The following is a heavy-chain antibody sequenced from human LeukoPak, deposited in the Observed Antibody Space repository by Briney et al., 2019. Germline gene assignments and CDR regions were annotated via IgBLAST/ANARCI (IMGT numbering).Heavy chain of an antibody. CDR1: GFTFYTYG. V-gene: IGHV3-64*01. D-gene: IGHD6-13*01. CDR3: ARGAQLTDY. J-gene: IGHJ4*02. CDR2: IGPDGGTT. Sequence: PGVSLRLSCAASGFTFYTYGMLWVRQAPGKGLEYVSGIGPDGGTTYYANSVKGRFTISRDNSKNMLYLQMGSLTADDMAVYYCARGAQLTDYWGQGTLVTVSS.